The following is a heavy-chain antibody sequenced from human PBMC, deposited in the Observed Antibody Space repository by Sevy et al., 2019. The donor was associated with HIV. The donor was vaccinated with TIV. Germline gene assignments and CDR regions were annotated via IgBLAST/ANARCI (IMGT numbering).Heavy chain of an antibody. D-gene: IGHD2-2*01. CDR3: ARSDCSSTSCPIDYYYYYGMDV. V-gene: IGHV4-59*01. Sequence: SETLSLTCTVSGGSISSYYWSWIRQPPGKGLEWIGYIYYSGSTNYNPSLKSRVTISVDTSKNQFSLKLDSVTAADTAVYYCARSDCSSTSCPIDYYYYYGMDVWGQGTTVTVSS. CDR1: GGSISSYY. J-gene: IGHJ6*02. CDR2: IYYSGST.